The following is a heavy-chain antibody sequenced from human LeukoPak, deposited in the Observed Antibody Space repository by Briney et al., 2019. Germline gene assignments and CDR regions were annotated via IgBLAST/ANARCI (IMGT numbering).Heavy chain of an antibody. V-gene: IGHV4-38-2*02. D-gene: IGHD2-2*01. CDR3: ARVRGYCSSTICYRYYFDY. Sequence: SETLSLTCTVSGYSISSGYYWGWIRQPPGKGLEWIGTIYHSGSTYYNPPLKSRVTILVDTSKNQFSLKLTSVTAADTAVYYCARVRGYCSSTICYRYYFDYWGQGTLVTVSS. CDR2: IYHSGST. CDR1: GYSISSGYY. J-gene: IGHJ4*02.